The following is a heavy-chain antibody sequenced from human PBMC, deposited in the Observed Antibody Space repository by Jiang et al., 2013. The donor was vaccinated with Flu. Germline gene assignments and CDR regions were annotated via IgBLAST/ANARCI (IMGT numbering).Heavy chain of an antibody. D-gene: IGHD5-18*01. Sequence: KGLEWIGSIYYSGSTYYNPSLKSRVTISVDTSKNQFSLKLSSVTAADTAVYYCARRGDTAMVYYYYYYGMDVWGQGTTVTVSS. J-gene: IGHJ6*02. CDR3: ARRGDTAMVYYYYYYGMDV. CDR2: IYYSGST. V-gene: IGHV4-39*01.